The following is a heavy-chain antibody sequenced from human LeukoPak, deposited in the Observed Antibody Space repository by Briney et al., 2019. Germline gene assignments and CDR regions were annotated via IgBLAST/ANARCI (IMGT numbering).Heavy chain of an antibody. D-gene: IGHD2-2*01. CDR3: ARTNPIDCSSTSCYDY. CDR2: IYYSGST. V-gene: IGHV4-31*03. CDR1: GGSISSGGYH. J-gene: IGHJ4*02. Sequence: PSETLSLTCTVPGGSISSGGYHWSWIRQRPGKGLEWIGYIYYSGSTYYNPSLKSRVTISVDTSKNQFSLKLSSVTAADTAVYYCARTNPIDCSSTSCYDYWGQGTLVTVSS.